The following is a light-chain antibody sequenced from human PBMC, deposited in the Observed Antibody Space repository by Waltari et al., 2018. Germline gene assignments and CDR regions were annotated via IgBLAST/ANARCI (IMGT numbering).Light chain of an antibody. CDR3: QSGDSRGTSV. Sequence: SFDLTQPPSVSVSPGQTARRTCSGPALRHQYTFGYQQKPGQAPVLLMNKATGRPSGIPERFSGSNSGTTVTLSIAGVQAEDEADYYCQSGDSRGTSVFGGGTKLTVL. CDR1: ALRHQY. CDR2: KAT. V-gene: IGLV3-25*03. J-gene: IGLJ2*01.